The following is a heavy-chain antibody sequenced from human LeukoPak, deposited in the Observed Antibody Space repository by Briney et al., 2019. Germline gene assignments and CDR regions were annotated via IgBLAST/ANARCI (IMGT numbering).Heavy chain of an antibody. J-gene: IGHJ5*02. CDR1: GGSFSGYY. V-gene: IGHV4-34*01. CDR2: INHSGST. Sequence: KPSETLSLTCAVYGGSFSGYYWSWIRQPPGKGLEWIGEINHSGSTNYNPSLKSRVTISVDTSKNQFSLKLSSVAAADTAVYYCARGLGFWSGYYSFWFDPWGQGTLVTVSS. D-gene: IGHD3-3*01. CDR3: ARGLGFWSGYYSFWFDP.